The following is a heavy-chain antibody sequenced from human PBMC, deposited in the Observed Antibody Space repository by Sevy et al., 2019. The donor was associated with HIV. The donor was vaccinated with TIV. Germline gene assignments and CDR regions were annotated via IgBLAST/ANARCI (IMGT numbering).Heavy chain of an antibody. J-gene: IGHJ4*02. CDR2: LNPNCGGT. V-gene: IGHV1-2*04. CDR1: GYTFTGYY. D-gene: IGHD2-15*01. Sequence: ASVKVSCKASGYTFTGYYMHWVRQAPGQGLEWMGWLNPNCGGTNYAQKFQGWVTMTRDTSISTAYMELSRLRSDDTAVYYCARDRRGYCSGGSCYGYYFDYWSQGTLVTVSS. CDR3: ARDRRGYCSGGSCYGYYFDY.